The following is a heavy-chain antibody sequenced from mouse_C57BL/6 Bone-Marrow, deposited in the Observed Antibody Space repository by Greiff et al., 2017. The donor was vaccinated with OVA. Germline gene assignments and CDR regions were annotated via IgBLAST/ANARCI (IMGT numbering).Heavy chain of an antibody. CDR3: TRGYSNYYAMDY. J-gene: IGHJ4*01. D-gene: IGHD2-5*01. CDR2: IDPETGGT. CDR1: GYTFTDYE. Sequence: VQLQQSGAELVRPGASVTLSCKASGYTFTDYEMHWVKQTPVHGLEWIGAIDPETGGTAYNQKFKGKAILTADNSSSTAYMELRSLTSEDSAVYYCTRGYSNYYAMDYWGQGTSATVTA. V-gene: IGHV1-15*01.